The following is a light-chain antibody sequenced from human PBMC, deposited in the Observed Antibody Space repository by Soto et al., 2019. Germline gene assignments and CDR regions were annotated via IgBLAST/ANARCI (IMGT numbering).Light chain of an antibody. CDR3: QQRSHGLT. CDR2: DAS. CDR1: QSVSSY. J-gene: IGKJ4*01. Sequence: EIVMTQSPATLSLSPGDRATLSCRSSQSVSSYVAWYQQRPGQAPRLLIYDASNRATGIPARFSGSGSGTDFTLTISSLEPEDFAVYYCQQRSHGLTFGGGTKVDIK. V-gene: IGKV3-11*01.